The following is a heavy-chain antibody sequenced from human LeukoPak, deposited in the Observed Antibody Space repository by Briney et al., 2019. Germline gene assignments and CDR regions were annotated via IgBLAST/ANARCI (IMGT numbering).Heavy chain of an antibody. D-gene: IGHD3-3*01. CDR3: ARDLGIYYDFWSGHSVGGDY. CDR1: GFAFADYG. Sequence: GGSLRLSCAASGFAFADYGMSWVRQAPGKGLEWVSGLNGNGGSRTGYADSVKGRFTISRDNAKNSLYLQMNSLRAEDTAVYYCARDLGIYYDFWSGHSVGGDYWGQGTLVTVSS. V-gene: IGHV3-20*04. CDR2: LNGNGGSRT. J-gene: IGHJ4*02.